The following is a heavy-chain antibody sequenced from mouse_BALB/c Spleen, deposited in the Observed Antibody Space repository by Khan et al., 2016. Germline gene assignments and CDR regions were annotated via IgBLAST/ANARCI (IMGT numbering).Heavy chain of an antibody. Sequence: QIQLVQSGPELKKPGETVKISCKASGYTFTNYGMNWVKQAPGKGLKWMGWINTYTGEPTYADDFKGRFAFSLETSASTAYLQIHNLKNDDTPTYFCAGEGLRPTVYARKYWGQGTSVTVSS. J-gene: IGHJ4*01. CDR1: GYTFTNYG. CDR2: INTYTGEP. V-gene: IGHV9-3-1*01. D-gene: IGHD2-4*01. CDR3: AGEGLRPTVYARKY.